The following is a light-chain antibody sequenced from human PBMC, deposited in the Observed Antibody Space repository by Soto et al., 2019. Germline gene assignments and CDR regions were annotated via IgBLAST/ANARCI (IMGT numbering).Light chain of an antibody. J-gene: IGKJ5*01. CDR3: QQRSNWPIT. CDR1: QSVSSD. V-gene: IGKV3-11*01. CDR2: DAS. Sequence: EIVLTQSPATLSLSPGERATLSCRASQSVSSDLAWYQQKRGQAPRLLIYDASNRATGIPARFSASGSRTDFTLTISSLEPEDFAVYYCQQRSNWPITFGQGTRLEIK.